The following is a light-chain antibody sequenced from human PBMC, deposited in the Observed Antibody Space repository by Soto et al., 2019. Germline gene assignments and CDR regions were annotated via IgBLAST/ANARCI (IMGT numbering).Light chain of an antibody. CDR1: QSIGSY. CDR3: QQRSTWPPFS. CDR2: DAS. Sequence: EIVMTHSPATLSVSPCERATLSFRASQSIGSYLAWYQHKLGQPPRLLIYDASNRATGIPVRFSGSGSGTDFTLTISSLEPEDFAVYYCQQRSTWPPFSFGPGTKVDIK. V-gene: IGKV3-11*01. J-gene: IGKJ3*01.